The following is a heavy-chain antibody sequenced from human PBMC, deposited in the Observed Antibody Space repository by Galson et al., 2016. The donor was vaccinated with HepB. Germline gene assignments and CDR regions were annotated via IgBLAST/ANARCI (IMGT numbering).Heavy chain of an antibody. CDR1: GFTFTDYP. D-gene: IGHD6-19*01. CDR3: AREGYSSGHCGAFDI. Sequence: SLRLSCATSGFTFTDYPMNWVRQAPGKGLEWVSTVGTGHFTHYADSVKGRFIVSRDNSENTLHLQMNSLRADDTALYFCAREGYSSGHCGAFDIWGRGTVVAVSS. V-gene: IGHV3-23*01. J-gene: IGHJ3*02. CDR2: VGTGHFT.